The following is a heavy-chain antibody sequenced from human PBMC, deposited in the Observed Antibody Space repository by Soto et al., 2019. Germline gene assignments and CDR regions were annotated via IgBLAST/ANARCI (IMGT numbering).Heavy chain of an antibody. CDR1: GGSISSGGYY. V-gene: IGHV4-31*03. D-gene: IGHD2-2*02. CDR2: IYYSGST. CDR3: ARAPQCSSTSCYMGGYYFDY. J-gene: IGHJ4*02. Sequence: QVQLQESGPGLVKPSQTLSLTCTVSGGSISSGGYYWSWIRQHPGKGLEWIGYIYYSGSTYYNPSLKRRVTISVDTSTDEFSLKRSSVTGADTAVYYCARAPQCSSTSCYMGGYYFDYWGQGTLVTVSS.